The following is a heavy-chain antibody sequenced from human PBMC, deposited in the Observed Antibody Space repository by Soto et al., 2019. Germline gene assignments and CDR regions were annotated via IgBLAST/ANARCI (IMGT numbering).Heavy chain of an antibody. D-gene: IGHD1-26*01. Sequence: GGSLRLSCAASGFTFSSYAMHWVRQAPGKGLEWVAVISYDGSNKYYADSVKGRFTISRDNSKNTLYLQMNSLRAEDTAVYYCARDRWSGSYLFHYWVQGTLVTVA. V-gene: IGHV3-30-3*01. CDR2: ISYDGSNK. CDR3: ARDRWSGSYLFHY. J-gene: IGHJ4*02. CDR1: GFTFSSYA.